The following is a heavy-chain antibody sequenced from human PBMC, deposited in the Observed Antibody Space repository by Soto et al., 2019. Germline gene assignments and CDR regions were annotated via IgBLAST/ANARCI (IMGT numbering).Heavy chain of an antibody. D-gene: IGHD3-10*01. V-gene: IGHV6-1*01. CDR3: ARDLKKLWFGELSYAFDI. J-gene: IGHJ3*02. Sequence: SQTLSLTCAISGDSVSSNSAAWNWSRQSPSRGLEWLGRTYYRSKWYNDYAVSVKSRITINPDTSKNQFSLQLNSVTPEDTAVYYCARDLKKLWFGELSYAFDIWGQGTMVTVSS. CDR1: GDSVSSNSAA. CDR2: TYYRSKWYN.